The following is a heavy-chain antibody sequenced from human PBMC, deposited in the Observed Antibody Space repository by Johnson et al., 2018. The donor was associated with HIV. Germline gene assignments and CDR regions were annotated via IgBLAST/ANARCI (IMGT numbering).Heavy chain of an antibody. J-gene: IGHJ3*02. CDR3: ARIQLLADDVFNI. V-gene: IGHV3-74*01. CDR1: GFTFSTNW. D-gene: IGHD3-10*01. Sequence: VQLVESGGDLVQPGGSLRLSCVGSGFTFSTNWMHWVRQAPGKGLVWVSRLNSDGSSTYYADSVKGRFTISSDNAKNTLYLQMDSLGAEDTDVYYCARIQLLADDVFNIWGQGRKVTVSS. CDR2: LNSDGSST.